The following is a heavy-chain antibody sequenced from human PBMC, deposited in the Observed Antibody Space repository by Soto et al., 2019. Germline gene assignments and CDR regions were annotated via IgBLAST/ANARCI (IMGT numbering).Heavy chain of an antibody. CDR3: ARVGMGYCSGGSCYAKLYYYYYYMDV. V-gene: IGHV1-8*01. CDR1: GYTFTSYD. Sequence: ASVKVSCKASGYTFTSYDINWVRQATGQGLEWMGWMNPNSGNTGYAQKFQGRVTMTRNTSISTAYMELSSLRSEDTAVYYCARVGMGYCSGGSCYAKLYYYYYYMDVWGKGTTVTVSS. D-gene: IGHD2-15*01. CDR2: MNPNSGNT. J-gene: IGHJ6*03.